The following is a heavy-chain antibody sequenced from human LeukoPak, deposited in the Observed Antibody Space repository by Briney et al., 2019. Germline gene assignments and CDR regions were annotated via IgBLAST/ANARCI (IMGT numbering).Heavy chain of an antibody. D-gene: IGHD7-27*01. V-gene: IGHV3-7*01. CDR1: GFTFSSYW. CDR2: IKQDGSEK. CDR3: ASWGEGALDN. J-gene: IGHJ4*02. Sequence: GGSLRLSYAASGFTFSSYWMSWVRQAPGKGLEWVANIKQDGSEKYYVDSVKGRFTISRDNAKNSLYLQMNSLRVEDTGVYYCASWGEGALDNWGQGTLVTVSS.